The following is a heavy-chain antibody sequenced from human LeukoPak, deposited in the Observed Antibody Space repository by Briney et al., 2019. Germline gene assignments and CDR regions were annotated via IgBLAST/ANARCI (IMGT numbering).Heavy chain of an antibody. CDR3: ARDLWFGGE. V-gene: IGHV4-34*01. Sequence: PSETLSLTCAVYGGSFRGYYWSWIRQPPGKGLEWIGEINHSGSTNYNPSLKSRVTISVDTSKNQFSLKLSSVTAADTAVYYCARDLWFGGEGGQGTLVTVSS. D-gene: IGHD3-10*01. CDR2: INHSGST. J-gene: IGHJ4*02. CDR1: GGSFRGYY.